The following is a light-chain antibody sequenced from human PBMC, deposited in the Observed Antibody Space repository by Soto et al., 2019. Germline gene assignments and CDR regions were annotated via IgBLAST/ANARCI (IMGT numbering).Light chain of an antibody. CDR3: QQYSSSWT. Sequence: EIVLTHSPGTLSLSPCQRAALSSRASQSISSNFLAWYQQKPGQAPRLLIYATSSRATGIPGRFSGSGSGTDFTLTISRLEPEDFAVYYCQQYSSSWTFGQGTKVDIK. CDR1: QSISSNF. V-gene: IGKV3-20*01. J-gene: IGKJ1*01. CDR2: ATS.